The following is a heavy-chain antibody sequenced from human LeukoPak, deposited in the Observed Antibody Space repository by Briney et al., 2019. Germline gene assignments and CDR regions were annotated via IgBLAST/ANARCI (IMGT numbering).Heavy chain of an antibody. V-gene: IGHV3-21*01. CDR3: ARVDSTEGRLYYYYYMDV. J-gene: IGHJ6*03. Sequence: GGSLRLSCAASGFTFSSYSMNWVRQAPGKGLEWVSSISSSSSYIYYADSVKGRFTISRDNAKNSLYLQMNSLGAEDTAVYYCARVDSTEGRLYYYYYMDVWGKGTTVTVSS. CDR2: ISSSSSYI. D-gene: IGHD2-2*01. CDR1: GFTFSSYS.